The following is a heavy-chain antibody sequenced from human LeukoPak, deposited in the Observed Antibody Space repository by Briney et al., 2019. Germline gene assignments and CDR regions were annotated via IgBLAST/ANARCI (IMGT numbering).Heavy chain of an antibody. CDR2: ISGSGGST. CDR3: AKDSVRGVIGNYGLDV. CDR1: GFTFSSYA. J-gene: IGHJ6*02. D-gene: IGHD3-10*01. V-gene: IGHV3-23*01. Sequence: GGSLRLSCAASGFTFSSYAMSWVRQAPGKGLEWVSAISGSGGSTYYADSVKGRFTISRDNSKNTLYLQMNSLRAEDTAVYYCAKDSVRGVIGNYGLDVWGQGTKVNVSS.